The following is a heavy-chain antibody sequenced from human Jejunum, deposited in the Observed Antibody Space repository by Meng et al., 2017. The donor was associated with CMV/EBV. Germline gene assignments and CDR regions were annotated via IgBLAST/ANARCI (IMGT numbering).Heavy chain of an antibody. CDR3: ARRGAREVATIPFDY. D-gene: IGHD5-12*01. CDR1: GYTSTNYC. CDR2: PNPNNGAT. Sequence: SGYTSTNYCLLWLPQAPGRGLEWMGWPNPNNGATNYARKFQGRVTMTRDTSISTAYMELSRLTFDDTAVYYCARRGAREVATIPFDYWGQGTLVTVSS. V-gene: IGHV1-2*02. J-gene: IGHJ4*02.